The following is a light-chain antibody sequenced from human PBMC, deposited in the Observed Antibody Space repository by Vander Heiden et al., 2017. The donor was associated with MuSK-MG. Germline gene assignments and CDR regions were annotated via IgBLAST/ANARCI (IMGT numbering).Light chain of an antibody. CDR1: SSDVGGYNY. CDR3: ISYTSSTSWV. CDR2: EVS. Sequence: QSALTQPASVSGYPGQSITISCTGTSSDVGGYNYVSWYQHHPGKAPKLMIYEVSSRPSGVSDRFSGSKSGNTASLTISGLQADDEADYYCISYTSSTSWVFGGGTKVTVL. J-gene: IGLJ3*02. V-gene: IGLV2-14*01.